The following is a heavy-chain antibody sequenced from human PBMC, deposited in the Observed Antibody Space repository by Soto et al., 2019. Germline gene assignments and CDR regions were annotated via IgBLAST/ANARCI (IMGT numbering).Heavy chain of an antibody. J-gene: IGHJ4*02. D-gene: IGHD3-10*01. CDR2: IYFTGSP. CDR1: GDSINNNHYY. Sequence: SETLSLTCNVSGDSINNNHYYWGWIRQSPGTGLEWIASIYFTGSPQSNPSRSRRITISADTTKNHFSLQLSSVTAADTAIYCCTRHSYTHPGIVDYWGQGTRVTVSS. CDR3: TRHSYTHPGIVDY. V-gene: IGHV4-39*01.